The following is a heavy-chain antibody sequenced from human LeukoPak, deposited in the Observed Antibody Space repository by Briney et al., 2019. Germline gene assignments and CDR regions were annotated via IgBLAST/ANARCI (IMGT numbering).Heavy chain of an antibody. CDR2: IYHSGST. V-gene: IGHV4-38-2*02. CDR1: GYSISSGYY. D-gene: IGHD3/OR15-3a*01. J-gene: IGHJ4*02. CDR3: ARQTGSGLFILP. Sequence: SETLSLTCTVSGYSISSGYYWGWIRQPPGKGLEWIGSIYHSGSTYYNPSIKSQVSISIDTSKNQFSLRLTSVTAADTAVYYCARQTGSGLFILPGGQGTLVTVSS.